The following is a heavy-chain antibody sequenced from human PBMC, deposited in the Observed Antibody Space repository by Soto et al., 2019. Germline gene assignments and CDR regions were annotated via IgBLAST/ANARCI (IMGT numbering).Heavy chain of an antibody. V-gene: IGHV3-49*05. D-gene: IGHD6-13*01. CDR1: GFTFGDYA. CDR2: IRSKAYGGAT. CDR3: TRDLVSSWYLWDYYYGMDV. J-gene: IGHJ6*02. Sequence: NPGGSLRLSCTASGFTFGDYAMSWFRQAPGKGLEWVGFIRSKAYGGATEYAASVKGRFTISRDDSKSIAYLQMNSLKTEDTAVYYCTRDLVSSWYLWDYYYGMDVWGQGTTVTVSS.